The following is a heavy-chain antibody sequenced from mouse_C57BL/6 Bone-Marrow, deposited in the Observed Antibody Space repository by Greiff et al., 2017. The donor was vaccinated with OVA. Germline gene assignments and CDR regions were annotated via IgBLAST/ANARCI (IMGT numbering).Heavy chain of an antibody. CDR2: IDPSDSYT. CDR3: ARRGLRRNWFAY. D-gene: IGHD2-2*01. J-gene: IGHJ3*01. CDR1: GYTFTSYW. V-gene: IGHV1-50*01. Sequence: QVQLQQPGAELVKPGASVKLSCKASGYTFTSYWMQWVKQRPGQGLEWIGEIDPSDSYTNYNQKFKGKATLTVDTSSSTAYMQLSSLTSEDSAVYYCARRGLRRNWFAYWGQGTLVTVSA.